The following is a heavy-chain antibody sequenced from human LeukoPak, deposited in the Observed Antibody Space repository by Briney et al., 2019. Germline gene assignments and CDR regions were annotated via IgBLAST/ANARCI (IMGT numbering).Heavy chain of an antibody. CDR2: IKQDGSEK. Sequence: GGSLRLSCAASGFTFSSYWMSWVRQAPGKGLEWVANIKQDGSEKYYVDSVKGRFTISRDNAKNSLYLQMNSLRAEDTAVYYCARDGFLGYCSSTSCRLHFYYYMDVWGKGTTVTVSS. J-gene: IGHJ6*03. V-gene: IGHV3-7*01. D-gene: IGHD2-2*01. CDR3: ARDGFLGYCSSTSCRLHFYYYMDV. CDR1: GFTFSSYW.